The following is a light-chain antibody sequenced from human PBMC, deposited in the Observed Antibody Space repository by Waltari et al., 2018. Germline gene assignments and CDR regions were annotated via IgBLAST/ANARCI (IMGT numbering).Light chain of an antibody. Sequence: DIQLTQSPPFLSASVGDRVTISCRASQSITNYLSWYQHKLGEAPNLLVYDASTLVSGVPSRFNGSGSGTEFTLTISSLQPEDLATYYCLQTYSTLMFSFGPGTKVDL. CDR3: LQTYSTLMFS. CDR1: QSITNY. J-gene: IGKJ3*01. V-gene: IGKV1-39*01. CDR2: DAS.